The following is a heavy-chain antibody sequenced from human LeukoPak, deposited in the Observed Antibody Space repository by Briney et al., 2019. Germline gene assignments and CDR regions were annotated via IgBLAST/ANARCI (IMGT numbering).Heavy chain of an antibody. CDR2: IKQDGSEK. CDR1: GFTFSNYW. CDR3: ARDRRGSGSLTIDY. Sequence: GGSLRLSCAASGFTFSNYWMSWVRQAPGKGLEWVANIKQDGSEKYYVDSVKGRFTISRDNAKNSLYLQMNSLRAEDTAVYYCARDRRGSGSLTIDYWGQGTLVTVSS. J-gene: IGHJ4*02. V-gene: IGHV3-7*01. D-gene: IGHD3-10*01.